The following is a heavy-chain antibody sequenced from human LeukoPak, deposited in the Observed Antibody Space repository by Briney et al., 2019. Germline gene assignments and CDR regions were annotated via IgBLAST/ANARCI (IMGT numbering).Heavy chain of an antibody. CDR1: GYTFTGYY. CDR2: INPNSGGT. V-gene: IGHV1-2*02. J-gene: IGHJ5*02. CDR3: ARDNSVGDIAWWFDP. D-gene: IGHD3-10*01. Sequence: VASVKVSCKASGYTFTGYYMHWVRQAPGQGLEWMGWINPNSGGTNYAQKFQGRVTMTRDTSISTAYMELSRLRSEDTAVYYCARDNSVGDIAWWFDPWGQGTLVTVSS.